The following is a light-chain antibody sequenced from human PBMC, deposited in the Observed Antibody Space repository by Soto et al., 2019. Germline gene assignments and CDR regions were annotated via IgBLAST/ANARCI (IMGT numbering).Light chain of an antibody. Sequence: EIVMTQSPATLSVSPGETATLSCRASQSVSNNVAWYQQKPGQAPRLLISGASTRTTGIPVRFSGSGSGTEFALAISSLQSEDFAVYYCQQYENWPSITFGQGTRLEIK. CDR3: QQYENWPSIT. J-gene: IGKJ5*01. V-gene: IGKV3-15*01. CDR1: QSVSNN. CDR2: GAS.